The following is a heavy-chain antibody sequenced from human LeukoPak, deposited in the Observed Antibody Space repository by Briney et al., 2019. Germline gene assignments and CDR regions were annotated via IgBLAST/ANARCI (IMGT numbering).Heavy chain of an antibody. CDR1: GGSISSSSYY. CDR2: IHYSGST. J-gene: IGHJ3*02. V-gene: IGHV4-39*07. CDR3: ARAPRGVVVKSDAFDI. D-gene: IGHD2-15*01. Sequence: PSETLSLTCTVSGGSISSSSYYWGWIRQPPGKGLEWIGSIHYSGSTNYNPSLKSRVTISVDTSKKQFSLKLSSVTAADTAVYYCARAPRGVVVKSDAFDIWGQGTMVTVSS.